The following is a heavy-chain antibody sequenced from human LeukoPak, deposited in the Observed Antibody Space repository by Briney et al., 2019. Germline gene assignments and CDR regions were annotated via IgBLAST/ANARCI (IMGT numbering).Heavy chain of an antibody. Sequence: GASVKVSCKASGYTFTGYYMHWVRQAPGQGLEWMGRINPNSGGTNYAQKFQGGVTMTRDTSISTAYMELSRLRSDDTAVYYCARESFTVTIDAFDIWGQGTMVTVSS. D-gene: IGHD4-17*01. CDR2: INPNSGGT. V-gene: IGHV1-2*06. J-gene: IGHJ3*02. CDR1: GYTFTGYY. CDR3: ARESFTVTIDAFDI.